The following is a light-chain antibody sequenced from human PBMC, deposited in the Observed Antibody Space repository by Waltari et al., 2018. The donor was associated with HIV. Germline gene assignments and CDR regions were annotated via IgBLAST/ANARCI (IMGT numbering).Light chain of an antibody. Sequence: SYELTQPSSVSVSPGPTARITCTGDVVAKKYARWFQQKPGQATVLVIYKDSERPSGSPERFSGASSGNTVTLTISGAQVEDEADYYCYSAADNIGVCGGGTKLTVL. CDR1: VVAKKY. V-gene: IGLV3-27*01. CDR2: KDS. J-gene: IGLJ3*02. CDR3: YSAADNIGV.